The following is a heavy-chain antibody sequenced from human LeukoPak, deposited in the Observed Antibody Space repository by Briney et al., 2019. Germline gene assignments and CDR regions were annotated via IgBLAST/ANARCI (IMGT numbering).Heavy chain of an antibody. CDR2: INTGETT. CDR3: AKGAFDV. J-gene: IGHJ3*01. Sequence: GGSLRLSCAAPGFNLGRYAMSWVRQAPGRGLEWVSCINTGETTFYADSVKGRFTISRDSSKNNLFLHMTSLRDEDTALYYCAKGAFDVWGQGTVVIVSS. V-gene: IGHV3-23*01. CDR1: GFNLGRYA.